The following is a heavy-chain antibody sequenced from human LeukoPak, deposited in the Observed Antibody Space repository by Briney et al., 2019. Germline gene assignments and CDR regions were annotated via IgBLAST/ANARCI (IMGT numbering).Heavy chain of an antibody. D-gene: IGHD6-13*01. V-gene: IGHV4-59*08. CDR1: SGSISGHH. Sequence: SETLSLTCTVSSGSISGHHWSWVRQPPGKGLEWIAYIYYSGGTKYNPSLKSRVTISVDTSKNQFSLKLSSVTAADTAVYYCARGSTPSSWYGVSGNWFDPWGQGTLVTVSS. CDR3: ARGSTPSSWYGVSGNWFDP. CDR2: IYYSGGT. J-gene: IGHJ5*02.